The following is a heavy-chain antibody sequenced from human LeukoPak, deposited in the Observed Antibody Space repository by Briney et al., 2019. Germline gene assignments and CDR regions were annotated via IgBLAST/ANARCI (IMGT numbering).Heavy chain of an antibody. V-gene: IGHV3-21*01. D-gene: IGHD6-19*01. CDR1: GFTFSSYS. CDR2: ISSSSSYI. J-gene: IGHJ4*02. CDR3: ARDPRRYSSGWYPYYFDY. Sequence: GGSLRLSCAASGFTFSSYSMNWVRQAPGKGLEWVSSISSSSSYIYYADSVKGRFTISRDNAKNSLYLQMNSLRAEDTAVYYCARDPRRYSSGWYPYYFDYWGQGTLVTVSS.